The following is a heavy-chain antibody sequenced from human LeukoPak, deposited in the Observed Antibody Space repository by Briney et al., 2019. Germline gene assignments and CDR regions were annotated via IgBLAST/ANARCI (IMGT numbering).Heavy chain of an antibody. J-gene: IGHJ2*01. V-gene: IGHV3-23*01. D-gene: IGHD2-21*01. CDR1: GFTFTSYD. CDR2: IGDGGGTT. CDR3: AKAIPYWYFDL. Sequence: GGSLRLSCAASGFTFTSYDMSWVRQAPGKGLEWLSSIGDGGGTTYADSVQGRFTISRDSSENTLYLQMNGLRAEDTAIYYCAKAIPYWYFDLWGRGALVTVSS.